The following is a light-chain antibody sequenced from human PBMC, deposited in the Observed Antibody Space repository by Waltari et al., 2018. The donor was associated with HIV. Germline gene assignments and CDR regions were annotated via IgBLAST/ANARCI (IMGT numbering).Light chain of an antibody. V-gene: IGLV3-21*04. Sequence: SYVLTQPPSVSVAPGVTAKITCAGDNIGSKPVHWYQHRPGQAPMLVIFLGSDRPSGIPERVSGSKSGNTATLTITRVEAGDEADYHCQIWDSASDHVIFGGGTKLTVL. CDR3: QIWDSASDHVI. J-gene: IGLJ2*01. CDR2: LGS. CDR1: NIGSKP.